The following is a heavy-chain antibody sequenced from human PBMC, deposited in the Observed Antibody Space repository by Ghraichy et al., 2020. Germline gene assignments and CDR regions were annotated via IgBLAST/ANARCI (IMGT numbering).Heavy chain of an antibody. D-gene: IGHD5-24*01. CDR2: ISRTGDS. J-gene: IGHJ4*02. CDR3: ARGDDAYKTGY. Sequence: SQTLSLTCTVSGDSMRSYFWNWMRQSPRKGLEWIGYISRTGDSEYNPSLRSRVVIEIDTHTNVFSLKLTSVTAADTAIYYCARGDDAYKTGYWGRGTRVTVSS. V-gene: IGHV4-59*01. CDR1: GDSMRSYF.